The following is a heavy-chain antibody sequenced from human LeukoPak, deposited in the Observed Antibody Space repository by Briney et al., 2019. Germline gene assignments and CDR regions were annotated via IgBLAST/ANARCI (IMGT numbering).Heavy chain of an antibody. CDR1: GFTFSSYA. CDR2: ISSSSSTI. Sequence: GGSLRLSCAASGFTFSSYAMSWVRQAPGKGLEWVSYISSSSSTIYYADSVKGRFTISRDNAKNSLYLQMNSLRAEDTAVYYCAREVEGMDVWGQGTTVTVSS. V-gene: IGHV3-48*01. CDR3: AREVEGMDV. J-gene: IGHJ6*02. D-gene: IGHD1-1*01.